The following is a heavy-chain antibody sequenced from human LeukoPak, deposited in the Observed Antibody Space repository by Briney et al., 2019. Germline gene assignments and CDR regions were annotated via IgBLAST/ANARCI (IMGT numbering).Heavy chain of an antibody. Sequence: ASVKVSCKASGYTFPDFYIHWVRQAPGQGLEWMGRISPKSGGTDYAQKFQGRVSMTRDTPINTAYMELSSLRSDDTAVFYCARKSSGTFFNWGQGTLVTVSS. CDR3: ARKSSGTFFN. J-gene: IGHJ4*02. D-gene: IGHD3-10*01. CDR2: ISPKSGGT. CDR1: GYTFPDFY. V-gene: IGHV1-2*02.